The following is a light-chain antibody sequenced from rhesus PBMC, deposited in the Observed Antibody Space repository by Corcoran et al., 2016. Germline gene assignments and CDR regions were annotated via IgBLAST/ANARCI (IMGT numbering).Light chain of an antibody. J-gene: IGKJ3*01. V-gene: IGKV1-25*01. CDR2: DAS. CDR3: QQHNSYPFT. CDR1: QGISKY. Sequence: DIQMTQSPSSLSASVGDTVTITCQASQGISKYLAWYQQKPGKAPKLLIYDASTLPSGVPSRFSGSGSWTECHLPISSLQPEEFATFYCQQHNSYPFTFGPGTKLDIK.